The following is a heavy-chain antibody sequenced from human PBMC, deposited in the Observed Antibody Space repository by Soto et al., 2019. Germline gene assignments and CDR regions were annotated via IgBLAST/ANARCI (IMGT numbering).Heavy chain of an antibody. D-gene: IGHD6-6*01. Sequence: QVQLVQSGAEVKKPGASVKVSCKASGYTFTSYYMHWVRRAPGQGLEWMGIINPSGGSTSYAQKFQGRVTMTRDTSTSTVYMELSSLRSEDTAVYYCARSIAAQGYYYYGMDVWGQGTTVTVSS. J-gene: IGHJ6*02. CDR1: GYTFTSYY. CDR2: INPSGGST. V-gene: IGHV1-46*01. CDR3: ARSIAAQGYYYYGMDV.